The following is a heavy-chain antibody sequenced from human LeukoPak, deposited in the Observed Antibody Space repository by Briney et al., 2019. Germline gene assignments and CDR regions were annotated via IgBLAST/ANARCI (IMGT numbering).Heavy chain of an antibody. CDR3: ARLSVGDYDY. CDR1: GVSFSGYY. J-gene: IGHJ4*02. Sequence: PSETLSLTCAVYGVSFSGYYWSWIRQPPGKGLEWIGEINHSGSTNYNPSLKSRVTISVDTSKNQFSLKLSSVTAADTAVYYCARLSVGDYDYWGQGTLVTVSS. V-gene: IGHV4-34*01. D-gene: IGHD4-17*01. CDR2: INHSGST.